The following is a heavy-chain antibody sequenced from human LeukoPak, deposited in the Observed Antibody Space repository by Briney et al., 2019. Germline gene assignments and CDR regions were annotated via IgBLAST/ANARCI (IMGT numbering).Heavy chain of an antibody. CDR2: LYIGGNT. Sequence: GVSLRLSCAASGLTVNNNYMNWVRQAPGKGLEWVSALYIGGNTYYADSVRGRFTISRDNSKNTLYLQMNSLRAEDTAIYYCMTAAGYNFGQYWGQGTLVTVSS. V-gene: IGHV3-53*01. CDR3: MTAAGYNFGQY. J-gene: IGHJ4*02. D-gene: IGHD5-18*01. CDR1: GLTVNNNY.